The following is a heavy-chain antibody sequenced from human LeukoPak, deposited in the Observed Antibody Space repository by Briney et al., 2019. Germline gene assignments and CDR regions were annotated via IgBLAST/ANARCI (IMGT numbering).Heavy chain of an antibody. J-gene: IGHJ4*02. Sequence: GGSLRLSCAASGFTFSSYAMSWVRQAPGRGLEWVSAISGSGDSTYYADSVKGRFTISRDNAKNSLYLQMNSLRAEDTAVYYCARVFADGYSYGYSPYWGQGTLVTVSS. D-gene: IGHD5-18*01. V-gene: IGHV3-23*01. CDR3: ARVFADGYSYGYSPY. CDR2: ISGSGDST. CDR1: GFTFSSYA.